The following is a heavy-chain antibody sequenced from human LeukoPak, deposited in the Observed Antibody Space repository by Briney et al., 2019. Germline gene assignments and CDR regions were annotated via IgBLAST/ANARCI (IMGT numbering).Heavy chain of an antibody. V-gene: IGHV3-7*01. J-gene: IGHJ4*02. Sequence: QAGGSLRLSCVASGFPFSRYWMSWIRQAPGKGLEWVANIRFDESQKYYVDSVKGRFTVSRDNAKNSLYLQMNSLRVEDTAVYYCARLEVTIPEDYWGQGTLVTVSS. CDR1: GFPFSRYW. D-gene: IGHD2-21*02. CDR3: ARLEVTIPEDY. CDR2: IRFDESQK.